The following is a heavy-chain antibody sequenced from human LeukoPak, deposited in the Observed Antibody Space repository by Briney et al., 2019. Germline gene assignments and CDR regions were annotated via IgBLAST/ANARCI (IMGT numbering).Heavy chain of an antibody. V-gene: IGHV1-69*04. D-gene: IGHD3-9*01. CDR1: GGTFHNFV. CDR2: IIPILELP. CDR3: DWFSNSDNLDV. Sequence: SVKVSCKASGGTFHNFVISWVRQAPGQGLEWMGRIIPILELPSYAQKFQGRITITADSSTGTAYMEMTSLRSEDTAVYFCDWFSNSDNLDVWGQGTTVTVSS. J-gene: IGHJ6*02.